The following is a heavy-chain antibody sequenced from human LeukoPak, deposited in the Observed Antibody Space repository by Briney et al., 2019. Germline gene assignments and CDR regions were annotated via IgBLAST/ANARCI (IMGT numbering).Heavy chain of an antibody. CDR2: ISGRGDNT. CDR1: GFAFSGFA. CDR3: ARGRGGDYVPSRFDY. V-gene: IGHV3-23*01. Sequence: GGSLRLSCSGSGFAFSGFAMGWVRQAPGKGLEWVSSISGRGDNTYYADSVEGRFTVSRDNTKNTLYLQMNSLGAEDTALYYCARGRGGDYVPSRFDYWGQGTLVTVSS. D-gene: IGHD4-17*01. J-gene: IGHJ4*02.